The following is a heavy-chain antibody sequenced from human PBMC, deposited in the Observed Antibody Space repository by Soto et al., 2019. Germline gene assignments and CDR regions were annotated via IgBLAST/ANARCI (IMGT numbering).Heavy chain of an antibody. CDR2: INHSGST. D-gene: IGHD2-15*01. CDR1: GGSFSGYY. CDR3: ARGANDVVVVVAYNWFDP. Sequence: QVQLQQWGAGLLKPSETLSLTCAVYGGSFSGYYWSWIRQPPGKGLEWIGEINHSGSTNYNPSLESRGTVSVDTSKNQFSLKLSSETAADTAVYYCARGANDVVVVVAYNWFDPWGQGTLVTVSS. V-gene: IGHV4-34*01. J-gene: IGHJ5*02.